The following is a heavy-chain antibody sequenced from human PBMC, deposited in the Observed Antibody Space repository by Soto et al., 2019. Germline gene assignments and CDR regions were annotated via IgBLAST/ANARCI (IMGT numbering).Heavy chain of an antibody. CDR3: AKDGSTYCSGGSCYIDY. V-gene: IGHV3-23*01. Sequence: GGSLRLSCAASGFTFSSYAMTWVRQAPGKGLEWVSAISGSGGSTYYADSVKGRFTISRDNSKNTLYLQMNSLRAEDTAVYYCAKDGSTYCSGGSCYIDYWGQGTLVTVSS. CDR2: ISGSGGST. J-gene: IGHJ4*02. D-gene: IGHD2-15*01. CDR1: GFTFSSYA.